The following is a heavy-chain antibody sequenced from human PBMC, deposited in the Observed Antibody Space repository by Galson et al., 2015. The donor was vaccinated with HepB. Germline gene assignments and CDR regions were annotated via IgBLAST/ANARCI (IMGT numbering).Heavy chain of an antibody. CDR3: DYSGSYKTTAVY. CDR2: MYYSGST. J-gene: IGHJ4*02. CDR1: GGSISSNNYY. V-gene: IGHV4-39*01. D-gene: IGHD1-26*01. Sequence: SETLSLTCSVSGGSISSNNYYWGWIRQPPGKGLEWIGSMYYSGSTYYNPSLKSRVTISVDTSKNQFSLKLTSVTAADTAVYYCDYSGSYKTTAVYWGQGALVTVSS.